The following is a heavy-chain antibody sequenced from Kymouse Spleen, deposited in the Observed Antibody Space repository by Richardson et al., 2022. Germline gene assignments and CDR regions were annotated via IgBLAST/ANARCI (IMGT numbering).Heavy chain of an antibody. J-gene: IGHJ6*02. CDR2: IYYSGST. Sequence: QLQLQESGPGLVKPSETLSLTCTVSGGSISSSSYYWGWIRQPPGKGLEWIGSIYYSGSTYYNPSLKSRVTISVDTSKNQFSLKLSSVTAADTAVYYCARQCGYDFWSGPYYYYYGMDVWGQGTTVTVSS. CDR3: ARQCGYDFWSGPYYYYYGMDV. D-gene: IGHD3-3*01. CDR1: GGSISSSSYY. V-gene: IGHV4-39*01.